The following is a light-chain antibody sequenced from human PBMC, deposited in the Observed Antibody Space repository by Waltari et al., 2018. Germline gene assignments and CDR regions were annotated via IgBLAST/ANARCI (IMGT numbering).Light chain of an antibody. CDR2: DAS. CDR1: QSVDSY. V-gene: IGKV3-11*01. CDR3: QPRNNWPPIT. J-gene: IGKJ5*01. Sequence: EIVLTQSPATLSLSTGERVTLSCRASQSVDSYLDWYQQKTGQAPRLLIYDASNRATGSPARFSGSGSGTDVTLTISSLEPEDFAVYYCQPRNNWPPITFGRGTRLEIK.